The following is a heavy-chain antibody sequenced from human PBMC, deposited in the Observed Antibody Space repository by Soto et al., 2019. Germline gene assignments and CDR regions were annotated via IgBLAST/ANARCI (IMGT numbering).Heavy chain of an antibody. Sequence: PSETLSLTCTVSGGSISSGNYYWSWIRQSPGKGLEWIGYIYSTGSSYYNPSLRSRVSMSVDTSKNQFSLNLSSVTAADTAVYFCARDGIQLWLSRRDRYAPWAQGTLDTDYS. CDR2: IYSTGSS. CDR3: ARDGIQLWLSRRDRYAP. D-gene: IGHD5-18*01. CDR1: GGSISSGNYY. J-gene: IGHJ5*02. V-gene: IGHV4-30-4*01.